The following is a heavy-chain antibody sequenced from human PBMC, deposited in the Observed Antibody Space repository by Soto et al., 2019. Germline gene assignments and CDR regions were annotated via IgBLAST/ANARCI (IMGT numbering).Heavy chain of an antibody. D-gene: IGHD3-16*02. CDR3: ARVNQYIWGSYRNDY. J-gene: IGHJ4*02. V-gene: IGHV1-69*05. CDR1: GGTFSSYA. CDR2: IIPIFGTA. Sequence: SVKVSCKASGGTFSSYAISWVRQAPGQGLEWMGGIIPIFGTANYAQKFQGRVTITTDESTSTAYMELSSLRSDDTAVYYCARVNQYIWGSYRNDYWGQATLVTVSS.